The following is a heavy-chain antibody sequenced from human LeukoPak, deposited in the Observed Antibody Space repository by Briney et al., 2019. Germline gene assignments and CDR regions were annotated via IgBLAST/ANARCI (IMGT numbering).Heavy chain of an antibody. J-gene: IGHJ3*02. D-gene: IGHD3-22*01. V-gene: IGHV4-39*07. CDR1: GDSISSSKKY. CDR3: ARGPYSYDSSGAFDI. Sequence: SETLSLTCTVSGDSISSSKKYWGWVRQPPGKGLEWIGSIYYSGNTYYNPSLKSRVTISVDTSKNQFSLKLSSVTAADTAVYFCARGPYSYDSSGAFDIWGQGTMVTVSS. CDR2: IYYSGNT.